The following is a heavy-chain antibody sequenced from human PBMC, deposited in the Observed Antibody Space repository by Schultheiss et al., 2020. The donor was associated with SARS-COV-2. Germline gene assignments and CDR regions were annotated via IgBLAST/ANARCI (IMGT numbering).Heavy chain of an antibody. CDR2: ISSSSSYI. CDR1: GFTFSSYG. J-gene: IGHJ6*02. V-gene: IGHV3-21*01. D-gene: IGHD6-19*01. Sequence: GGSLRLSCAASGFTFSSYGMNWVRQAPGKGLEWVSSISSSSSYIYYADSVKGRFTISRDNSSNTLYLQMSSLRPEDAAVYYCARDYLRIGYSSGWSPYYYYYGMDVWGQGTTVTVSS. CDR3: ARDYLRIGYSSGWSPYYYYYGMDV.